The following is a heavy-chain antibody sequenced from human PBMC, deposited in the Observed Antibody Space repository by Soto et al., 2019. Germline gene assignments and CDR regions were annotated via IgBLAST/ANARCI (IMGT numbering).Heavy chain of an antibody. CDR2: IKSKVNNLET. J-gene: IGHJ4*02. CDR3: TRLITPLDY. Sequence: WAVSAITFSDSTVHWVRQSSLRVLEWLGRIKSKVNNLETVYASSVKCRFTISIDDSKNTAYLQMNSLKTEDTAVYYCTRLITPLDYWGRGTLVTVSS. D-gene: IGHD3-16*01. V-gene: IGHV3-73*01. CDR1: AITFSDST.